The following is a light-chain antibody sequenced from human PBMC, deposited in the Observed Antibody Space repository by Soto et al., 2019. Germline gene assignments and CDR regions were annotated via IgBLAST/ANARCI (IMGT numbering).Light chain of an antibody. V-gene: IGKV3-11*01. CDR1: QSVNNY. J-gene: IGKJ4*01. Sequence: EYVLTQSPAILSLSPGERATLSCRASQSVNNYLAWCQQRPGQAPRLLIYDSSNRATGIPARFSASGSGTDFTLTISSLEPEDFAVYYCQQRRVWPLTFGGGTKVEIK. CDR2: DSS. CDR3: QQRRVWPLT.